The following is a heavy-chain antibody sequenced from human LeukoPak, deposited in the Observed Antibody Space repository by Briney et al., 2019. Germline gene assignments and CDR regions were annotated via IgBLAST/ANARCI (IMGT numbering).Heavy chain of an antibody. Sequence: ASVKVSCKASGYTFTGYYMHWVRQAPGQGLEWMGWINPNSGGTNYAQKFQGRVTMTRDTSISTAYMELSRLRSDDTAVYYCARRSSSWYYYYYGMDVWGQGTTVTVSS. D-gene: IGHD6-13*01. V-gene: IGHV1-2*02. CDR1: GYTFTGYY. J-gene: IGHJ6*02. CDR2: INPNSGGT. CDR3: ARRSSSWYYYYYGMDV.